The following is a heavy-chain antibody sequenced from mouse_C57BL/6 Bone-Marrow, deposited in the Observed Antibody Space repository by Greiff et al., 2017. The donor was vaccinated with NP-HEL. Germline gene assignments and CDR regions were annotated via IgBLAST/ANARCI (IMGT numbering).Heavy chain of an antibody. J-gene: IGHJ4*01. CDR3: ARSIYYDYADDPFYGMDY. Sequence: DVKLVESGGGLVQPGGSLSLSCAASGFTFTDYYMSWVRQPPGKALESVGFIRNKANGYTIEYSASVKGRFTISRDNSQSILYLQMNALRAEDSATYYCARSIYYDYADDPFYGMDYWGQGTSVTVSS. CDR2: IRNKANGYTI. D-gene: IGHD2-4*01. V-gene: IGHV7-3*01. CDR1: GFTFTDYY.